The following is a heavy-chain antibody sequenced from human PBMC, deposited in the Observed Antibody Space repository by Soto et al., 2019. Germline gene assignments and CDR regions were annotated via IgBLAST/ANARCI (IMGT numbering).Heavy chain of an antibody. Sequence: QVQLVQSGAEVKKPGSSVKVSCKASGGTFNTYNINWVRQAPGQGLEWMGGILPIFGTTNYAQRFQGRVTITADDSTSTAYMELSSLRSEDTAVYYCARDETGDSYYYYYGMDVWGPGTTVTVTS. CDR2: ILPIFGTT. CDR3: ARDETGDSYYYYYGMDV. V-gene: IGHV1-69*01. J-gene: IGHJ6*02. D-gene: IGHD7-27*01. CDR1: GGTFNTYN.